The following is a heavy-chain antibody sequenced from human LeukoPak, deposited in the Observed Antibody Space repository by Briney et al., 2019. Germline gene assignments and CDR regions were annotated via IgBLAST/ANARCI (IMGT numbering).Heavy chain of an antibody. Sequence: SETLSLTCAVYGGSFSGYYWSWIRQPPGKGLEWIGEINHSGSTNYNPSLKSRVTISVDTSKNQFSLKLSSVTAADTAVYYCARDGWRYSSFDYWGQGTLVTVSS. D-gene: IGHD3-9*01. J-gene: IGHJ4*02. V-gene: IGHV4-34*01. CDR3: ARDGWRYSSFDY. CDR1: GGSFSGYY. CDR2: INHSGST.